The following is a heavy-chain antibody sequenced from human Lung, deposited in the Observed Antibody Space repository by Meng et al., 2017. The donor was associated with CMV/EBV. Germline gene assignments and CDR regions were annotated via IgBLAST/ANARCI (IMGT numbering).Heavy chain of an antibody. CDR2: IYSSGNT. CDR1: GDSLRTSSYY. CDR3: ARLYGLLH. V-gene: IGHV4-39*01. J-gene: IGHJ4*02. Sequence: SETLSLTCTVSGDSLRTSSYYWGWIRQAPGKGPEWIGSIYSSGNTYFKPSLKSRVSLSIETSKNQFSLRLSSVTAADTGVYYCARLYGLLHWGQGVQVTVSS. D-gene: IGHD2-21*02.